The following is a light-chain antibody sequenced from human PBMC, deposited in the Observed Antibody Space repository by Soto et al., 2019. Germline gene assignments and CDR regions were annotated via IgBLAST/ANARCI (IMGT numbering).Light chain of an antibody. CDR2: GNS. CDR3: QSYDRSLSGYV. Sequence: QSVLTQPPSMSGAPGQRVTISCTGDNSNIGAGYEVHWYQQLPGTAPKVLIYGNSNRPSGVPDRFSGSKSGTSASLVITWLQAEDEADYYCQSYDRSLSGYVFGTGTKLTVL. CDR1: NSNIGAGYE. J-gene: IGLJ1*01. V-gene: IGLV1-40*01.